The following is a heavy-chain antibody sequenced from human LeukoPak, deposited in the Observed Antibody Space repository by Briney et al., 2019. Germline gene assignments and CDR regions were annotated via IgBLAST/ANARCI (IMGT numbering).Heavy chain of an antibody. V-gene: IGHV4-34*01. CDR3: ARHVHSNGWLYYFDY. CDR1: GGSFSGYY. Sequence: SETLSLTCAVYGGSFSGYYWSWIRQPPGKGLEWIGEINHSGSTNYNPSLKSRVTISVDTSKNQFSLKLSSVTAADTAVYYCARHVHSNGWLYYFDYWGQGTLVTVSS. D-gene: IGHD6-19*01. CDR2: INHSGST. J-gene: IGHJ4*02.